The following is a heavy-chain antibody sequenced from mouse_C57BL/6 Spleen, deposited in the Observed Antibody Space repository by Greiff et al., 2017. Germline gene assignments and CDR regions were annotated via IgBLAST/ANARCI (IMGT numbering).Heavy chain of an antibody. CDR1: GYTFTSSW. CDR2: ISPGSGST. V-gene: IGHV1-55*01. D-gene: IGHD2-4*01. Sequence: VQLQQPGAELVKPGASVKMSCKASGYTFTSSWITWVKQRPGQGLEWIGDISPGSGSTNYNEKFKGKATLTVDTSSSTAYMQLSSLTAEDTAVYYCSREDYDDYVDYWGQGTTLTVSS. J-gene: IGHJ2*01. CDR3: SREDYDDYVDY.